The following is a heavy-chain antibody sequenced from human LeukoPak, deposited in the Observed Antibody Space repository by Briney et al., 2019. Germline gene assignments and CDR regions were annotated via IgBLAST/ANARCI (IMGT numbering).Heavy chain of an antibody. J-gene: IGHJ4*02. CDR2: ISAYNGHT. Sequence: ASVTLSCKASGYTFTGYDMHWVRQAPGQGLEWMGWISAYNGHTNYAQKLQGRVTMTTDTSTTTAYMELRSLRSDDTAVYYCARVTMVRGDAGADYWGQRTLVTVSS. V-gene: IGHV1-18*04. D-gene: IGHD3-10*01. CDR1: GYTFTGYD. CDR3: ARVTMVRGDAGADY.